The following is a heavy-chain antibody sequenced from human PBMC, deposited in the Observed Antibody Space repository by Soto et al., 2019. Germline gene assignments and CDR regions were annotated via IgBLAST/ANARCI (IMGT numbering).Heavy chain of an antibody. CDR3: AREHSSVYYFDY. CDR1: GFTFSSYA. Sequence: SLRLSCAASGFTFSSYAMHWVRQAPGKGLEWVAVISYDGSNKYYADSVKGRFTISRDNSKNTLYLQMNSLRAEDTAVYYCAREHSSVYYFDYWGQGTLVTVSS. CDR2: ISYDGSNK. V-gene: IGHV3-30-3*01. D-gene: IGHD6-19*01. J-gene: IGHJ4*02.